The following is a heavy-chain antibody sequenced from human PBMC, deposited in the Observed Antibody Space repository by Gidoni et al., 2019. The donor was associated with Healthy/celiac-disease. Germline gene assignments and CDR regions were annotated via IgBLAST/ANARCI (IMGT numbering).Heavy chain of an antibody. Sequence: EVQLLESGGGLVQPGGSLRLPCAASGFTFSRYAMSWVRPAPGEGLEWVSAISGSGGSTYYADSVKGRFTISRDNSKNTLYLQMNSLRAEDTAVYYCAKDGDSTSWMGGYYFDYWGQGTLVTVSS. CDR1: GFTFSRYA. V-gene: IGHV3-23*01. CDR3: AKDGDSTSWMGGYYFDY. CDR2: ISGSGGST. D-gene: IGHD2-2*01. J-gene: IGHJ4*02.